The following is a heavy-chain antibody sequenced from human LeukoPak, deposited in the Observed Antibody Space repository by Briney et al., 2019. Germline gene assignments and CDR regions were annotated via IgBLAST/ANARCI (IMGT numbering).Heavy chain of an antibody. J-gene: IGHJ5*02. D-gene: IGHD3-22*01. CDR2: IYYSGST. CDR1: GGSFSSDY. V-gene: IGHV4-59*08. Sequence: SETLSLTCSVSGGSFSSDYWSWIRQPPGKGLEWIGYIYYSGSTNYNPSLKSRVTISVDTSKNQFSLKLSSVTAADTAVYYCARPYYYDSSGYYYVGWFDPWGQGTLVTVSS. CDR3: ARPYYYDSSGYYYVGWFDP.